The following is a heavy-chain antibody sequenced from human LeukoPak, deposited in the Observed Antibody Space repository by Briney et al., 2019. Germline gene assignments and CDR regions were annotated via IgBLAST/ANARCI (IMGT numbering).Heavy chain of an antibody. D-gene: IGHD2-2*01. CDR2: ISYDGSNK. CDR3: AREYCSSSSCKDMDV. CDR1: GFTFSNAW. Sequence: GGSLRLSCVASGFTFSNAWMTWVRQAPGKGLEWVALISYDGSNKDYADLVKGRFTISRDNSKNTLWLQMNSLRAEDTAVYYCAREYCSSSSCKDMDVWGQGTTVTVSS. V-gene: IGHV3-30-3*01. J-gene: IGHJ6*02.